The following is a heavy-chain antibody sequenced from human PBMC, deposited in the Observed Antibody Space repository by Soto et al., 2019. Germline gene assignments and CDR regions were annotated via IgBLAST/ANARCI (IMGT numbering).Heavy chain of an antibody. V-gene: IGHV3-23*01. CDR3: AKDSSGWYTRYFDY. Sequence: GGSLRLSCAASAFTLSSYAMSWVRQAPGKGLEWVSGISGGGSTYYADSVKGRFTISRDNSKNTLYLQMNRLRAEDTAIYYCAKDSSGWYTRYFDYWGQGTLVTVSS. D-gene: IGHD6-19*01. CDR2: ISGGGST. CDR1: AFTLSSYA. J-gene: IGHJ4*02.